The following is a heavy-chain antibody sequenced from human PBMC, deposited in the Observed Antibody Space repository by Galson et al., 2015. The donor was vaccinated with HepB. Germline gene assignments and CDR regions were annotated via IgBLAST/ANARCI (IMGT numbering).Heavy chain of an antibody. Sequence: SLRLSCAASGFTFSSYGMHWVRQAPGKGLEWVAVISYDGSNKYYADSVKGRFTISRDNSKNTLYLQMNSLRAEDTAVYYCAKDSGSYSSGWYGWDDAFDIWGQGTMVTVSS. V-gene: IGHV3-30*18. CDR2: ISYDGSNK. J-gene: IGHJ3*02. CDR1: GFTFSSYG. CDR3: AKDSGSYSSGWYGWDDAFDI. D-gene: IGHD6-19*01.